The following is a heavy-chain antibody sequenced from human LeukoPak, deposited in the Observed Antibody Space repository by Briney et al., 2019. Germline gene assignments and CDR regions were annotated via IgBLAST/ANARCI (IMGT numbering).Heavy chain of an antibody. J-gene: IGHJ5*02. V-gene: IGHV4-39*01. CDR2: ISNGGNI. CDR1: GDSISSSNYY. D-gene: IGHD1-26*01. Sequence: TSETLSLTCTVSGDSISSSNYYWGWIRQPPGMGLEWIGSISNGGNIYYNPSLKSRVTISVDTSENQFSLKLSSVTAADTAVYYCARRPPASGADWFDPWGQGTLVTVSS. CDR3: ARRPPASGADWFDP.